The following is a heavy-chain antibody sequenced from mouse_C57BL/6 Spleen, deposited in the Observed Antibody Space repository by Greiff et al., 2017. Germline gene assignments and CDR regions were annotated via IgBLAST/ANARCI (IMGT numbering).Heavy chain of an antibody. D-gene: IGHD2-1*01. J-gene: IGHJ4*01. Sequence: QVQLQQPGAELVMPGASVKLSCKASGYTFTSYWMHWVKQRPGQGLEWIGEIDPSDSYTNYNQKFKGKSTLTVDKSSSTAYMQLSSLTSEDSAVYYCARCYGNYRYAMDYWGQGTSVTVSS. CDR2: IDPSDSYT. V-gene: IGHV1-69*01. CDR1: GYTFTSYW. CDR3: ARCYGNYRYAMDY.